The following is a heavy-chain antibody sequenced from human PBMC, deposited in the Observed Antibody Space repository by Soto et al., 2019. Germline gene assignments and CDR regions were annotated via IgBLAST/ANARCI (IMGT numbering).Heavy chain of an antibody. CDR2: INHSGST. D-gene: IGHD5-12*01. Sequence: SETLSLTCAVYGGSFSGYYWSWIRQPPGKGLEWIGEINHSGSTNYNPSLKSRVTISVDTSKNQFSLKLSSVTAADTAVYYCAKSGYAKRFDYWGQGTLVTSPQ. V-gene: IGHV4-34*01. J-gene: IGHJ4*02. CDR3: AKSGYAKRFDY. CDR1: GGSFSGYY.